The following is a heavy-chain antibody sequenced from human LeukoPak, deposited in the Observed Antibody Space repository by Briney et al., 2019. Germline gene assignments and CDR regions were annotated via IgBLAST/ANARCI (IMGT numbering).Heavy chain of an antibody. CDR3: ARDLDGDYPMY. CDR1: GFTFSSYA. Sequence: GRSLRLSCAASGFTFSSYAMQWVRQAPGKGLEWVAVISYDGSNKYYADSVKGRFTISRDNSKNTLYLQMNSLRAEDTAVYYCARDLDGDYPMYWGQGTLVTVSS. D-gene: IGHD4-17*01. CDR2: ISYDGSNK. V-gene: IGHV3-30*04. J-gene: IGHJ4*02.